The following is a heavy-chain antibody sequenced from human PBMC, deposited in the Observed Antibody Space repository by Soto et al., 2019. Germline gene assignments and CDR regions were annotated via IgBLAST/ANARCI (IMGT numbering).Heavy chain of an antibody. Sequence: SVKVSCRASGFTFTSSAVQWVRQARGQRLEWIGWIVVGSGNTNYAQKFQERVTITRDMSTSTAYMELSSLRSEDTAVHYCAADGGYDFWSGYDYYYYGMDVWGQGTTVTVSS. CDR2: IVVGSGNT. V-gene: IGHV1-58*01. CDR1: GFTFTSSA. J-gene: IGHJ6*02. D-gene: IGHD3-3*01. CDR3: AADGGYDFWSGYDYYYYGMDV.